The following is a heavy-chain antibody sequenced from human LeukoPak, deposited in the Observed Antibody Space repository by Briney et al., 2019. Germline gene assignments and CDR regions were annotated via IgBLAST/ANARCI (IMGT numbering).Heavy chain of an antibody. Sequence: GSSAKVSCKASGGTFSSYAISWVRQAPGQGLEWMGRIIPILGIANYAQKFQGRVTITADKSTSTAYMELSSLRSEDRAVYYCARDLDEVIVGVTSWGFDYWGQGTLVTVSS. V-gene: IGHV1-69*04. CDR1: GGTFSSYA. CDR2: IIPILGIA. D-gene: IGHD1-26*01. J-gene: IGHJ4*02. CDR3: ARDLDEVIVGVTSWGFDY.